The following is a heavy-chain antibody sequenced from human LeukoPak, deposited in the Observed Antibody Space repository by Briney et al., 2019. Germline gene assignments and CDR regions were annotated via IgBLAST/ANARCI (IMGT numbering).Heavy chain of an antibody. D-gene: IGHD5-18*01. V-gene: IGHV1-2*02. Sequence: ASVKVSCKASGYTFTGYYMHWVRQAPGQGLEWMGWINPNSGDTHYAQKFQGRVTMTRDTSISTAYMELSRLRSDDTAVYYCARDQGRGYSYGLYYFGYWGQGTVVTVSS. CDR1: GYTFTGYY. CDR2: INPNSGDT. CDR3: ARDQGRGYSYGLYYFGY. J-gene: IGHJ4*02.